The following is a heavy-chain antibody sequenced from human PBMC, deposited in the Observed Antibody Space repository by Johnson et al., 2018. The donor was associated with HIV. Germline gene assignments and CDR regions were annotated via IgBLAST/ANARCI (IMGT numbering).Heavy chain of an antibody. J-gene: IGHJ3*01. CDR1: GFTVSSNY. CDR3: AKDRSMDDAFDV. D-gene: IGHD1-26*01. V-gene: IGHV3-66*01. Sequence: VQLVESGGGLVQPGGSLRLSCAVSGFTVSSNYITWVRQAPGKGLEWISVISSGGDTYYADSVKGRFTITRDNSKNTLYLQMNSLRAEDTAVYYCAKDRSMDDAFDVWGQGTMVTVSS. CDR2: ISSGGDT.